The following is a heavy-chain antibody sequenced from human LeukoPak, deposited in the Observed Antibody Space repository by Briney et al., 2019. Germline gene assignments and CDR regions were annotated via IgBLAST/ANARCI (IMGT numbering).Heavy chain of an antibody. CDR1: GGSISSYY. Sequence: SETLSLTCTVSGGSISSYYWSWIRQPPGKGLEWIGYIYYNGSTNYNPSLKSRVTISVDTSKNQFSLKLSSVTAADTAVYYCARPRLRYCSSTSCQTYFDYWGQGTLVTVSS. V-gene: IGHV4-59*08. CDR2: IYYNGST. CDR3: ARPRLRYCSSTSCQTYFDY. J-gene: IGHJ4*02. D-gene: IGHD2-2*01.